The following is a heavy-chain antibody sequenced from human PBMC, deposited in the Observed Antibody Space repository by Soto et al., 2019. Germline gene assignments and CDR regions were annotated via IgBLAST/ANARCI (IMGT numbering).Heavy chain of an antibody. Sequence: GASVKVSCKASGYTFTSYGISWVRQAPGQGLEWMGWISAYNGNTNYAQKLQGRVTMTTDTSTSTAYMELRSLRSDDTAVYYCARDYDPDGVPDPTQPLDYWGQGTLVTVSS. CDR3: ARDYDPDGVPDPTQPLDY. CDR2: ISAYNGNT. J-gene: IGHJ4*02. V-gene: IGHV1-18*01. D-gene: IGHD2-2*01. CDR1: GYTFTSYG.